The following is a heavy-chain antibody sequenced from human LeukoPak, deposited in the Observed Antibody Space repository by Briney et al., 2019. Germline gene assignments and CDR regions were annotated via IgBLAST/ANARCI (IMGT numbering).Heavy chain of an antibody. J-gene: IGHJ1*01. D-gene: IGHD3-16*01. CDR3: ARLYDRSPPEH. CDR2: ISSSGSTI. CDR1: GFTFSDYY. V-gene: IGHV3-11*04. Sequence: GGSLRLPCAASGFTFSDYYMSWIRQAPGKGLEWVSYISSSGSTIYYADSVKGRFTISRDNAKNSLYLQMNSLRAEDTAVYYCARLYDRSPPEHWGQGTLVTVSS.